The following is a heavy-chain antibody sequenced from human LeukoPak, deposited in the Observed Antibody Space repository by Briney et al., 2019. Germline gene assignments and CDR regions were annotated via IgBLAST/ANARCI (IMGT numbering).Heavy chain of an antibody. J-gene: IGHJ3*02. CDR2: ISGSGGST. CDR1: GFSVSINY. V-gene: IGHV3-23*01. CDR3: AKDFLAMYYYDSSGYYGSAFDI. Sequence: GGSLRLSCAASGFSVSINYMGWVRQAPGKGLEWVSAISGSGGSTYYADSVKGRFTISRDNSKNTLYLQMNSLRAEDTAVYYCAKDFLAMYYYDSSGYYGSAFDIWGQGTMVTVSS. D-gene: IGHD3-22*01.